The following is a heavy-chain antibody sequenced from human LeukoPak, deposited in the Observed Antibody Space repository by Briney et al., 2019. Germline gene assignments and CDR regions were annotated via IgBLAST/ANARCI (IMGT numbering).Heavy chain of an antibody. V-gene: IGHV5-51*01. D-gene: IGHD3-10*01. CDR2: IYPGDSDT. CDR3: ARTPHYGSGRGYMDV. J-gene: IGHJ6*03. CDR1: GYRFTSYW. Sequence: GESLKISCKGSGYRFTSYWIGWVRQMPGKGLEWMGIIYPGDSDTRYSPSFQGQATISADKSISTAYLQWSSLKASDSAMYYCARTPHYGSGRGYMDVWGKGTTVTISS.